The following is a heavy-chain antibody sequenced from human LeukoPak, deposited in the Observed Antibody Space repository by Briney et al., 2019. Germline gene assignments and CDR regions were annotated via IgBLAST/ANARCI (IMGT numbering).Heavy chain of an antibody. J-gene: IGHJ4*02. V-gene: IGHV4-34*01. CDR2: INHSGST. D-gene: IGHD4-17*01. Sequence: IGEINHSGSTNYNPSLKSRVTISVDTSKNQFSLKLSSVTAADTAVYYCASGILTTPNPDYWGQGTLVTVSS. CDR3: ASGILTTPNPDY.